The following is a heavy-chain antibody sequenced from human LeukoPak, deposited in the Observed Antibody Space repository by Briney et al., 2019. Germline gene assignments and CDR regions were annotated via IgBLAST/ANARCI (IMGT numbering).Heavy chain of an antibody. Sequence: QSGGSLRLSCAASGFTVSSNYMSWVRQAPGKGLEWVSVIYSGGSTYYADSVKGRFTISRDNSKNTLYLQMNSLRAEDTAVYYCARVVDYLSAFDIWGQGTMVTVSS. CDR1: GFTVSSNY. D-gene: IGHD2-15*01. V-gene: IGHV3-53*01. J-gene: IGHJ3*02. CDR3: ARVVDYLSAFDI. CDR2: IYSGGST.